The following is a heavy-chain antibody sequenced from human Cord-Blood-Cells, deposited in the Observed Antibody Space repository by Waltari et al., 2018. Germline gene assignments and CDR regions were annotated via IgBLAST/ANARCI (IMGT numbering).Heavy chain of an antibody. CDR2: ISWNSGSI. V-gene: IGHV3-9*01. Sequence: EVQLVASGGGLVQPGRSLRLSCAASGFTFDDYAMHWVRPAPGKGLEWFSGISWNSGSIGYADSVKGRFTISRDNAKNPLYLQMNSLSAEDTALYYCAKDISRGWYWYFDLWCRGTLVTVSS. CDR1: GFTFDDYA. CDR3: AKDISRGWYWYFDL. J-gene: IGHJ2*01. D-gene: IGHD6-19*01.